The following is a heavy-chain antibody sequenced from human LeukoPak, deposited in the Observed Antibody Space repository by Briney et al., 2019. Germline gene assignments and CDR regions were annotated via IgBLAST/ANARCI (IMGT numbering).Heavy chain of an antibody. Sequence: ASVKVSCKASGGTFSSYAISWVRQAPGQGLEWMGGIIPIFGTANYAQKFQGRVTITMDESTSTAYMELSSLRSEDTAVYYCARMRWLQSQVFYFDYWGQGILVTVSS. J-gene: IGHJ4*02. CDR2: IIPIFGTA. D-gene: IGHD5-24*01. V-gene: IGHV1-69*05. CDR1: GGTFSSYA. CDR3: ARMRWLQSQVFYFDY.